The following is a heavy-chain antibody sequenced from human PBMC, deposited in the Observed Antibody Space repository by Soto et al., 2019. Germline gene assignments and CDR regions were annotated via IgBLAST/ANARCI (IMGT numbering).Heavy chain of an antibody. J-gene: IGHJ5*01. V-gene: IGHV4-59*01. CDR3: ARDFAGRGPFDP. CDR2: VYYTGTT. D-gene: IGHD1-26*01. Sequence: SETLSLTCSVSNVSIKSSYWNWIRQPPGKGLEWIGFVYYTGTTKYNPSPKSRVTISVDTSKNEFSLKLTSVTTADTAFYFCARDFAGRGPFDPWGQGTLVTVSS. CDR1: NVSIKSSY.